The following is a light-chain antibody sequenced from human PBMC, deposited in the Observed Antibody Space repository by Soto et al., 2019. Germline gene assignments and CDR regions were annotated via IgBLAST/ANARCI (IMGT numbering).Light chain of an antibody. Sequence: DIQMTQSPSTLSASVGDRVTITCRASQSISTWLAWFQQKPGKAPKLLMYDASTLESGVPSRFSGSGSGTEFTLTISNLQPDDFATYHCHQYSSYKWTFGQGTKVEIK. V-gene: IGKV1-5*01. CDR3: HQYSSYKWT. J-gene: IGKJ1*01. CDR1: QSISTW. CDR2: DAS.